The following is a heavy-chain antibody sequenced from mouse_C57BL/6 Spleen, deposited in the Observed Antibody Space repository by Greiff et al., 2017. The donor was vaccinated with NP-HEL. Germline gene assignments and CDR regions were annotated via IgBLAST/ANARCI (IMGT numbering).Heavy chain of an antibody. CDR3: ASRGGNPFAY. Sequence: VKLMESGAELVKPGASVKISCKASGYAFSSYWMNWVKQRPGKGLEWIGQIYPGDGDTNYNGKFKGKATLTADKSSSTAYMQLSSLTSEDSAVYFCASRGGNPFAYWGQGTLVTVSA. CDR1: GYAFSSYW. V-gene: IGHV1-80*01. D-gene: IGHD2-1*01. CDR2: IYPGDGDT. J-gene: IGHJ3*01.